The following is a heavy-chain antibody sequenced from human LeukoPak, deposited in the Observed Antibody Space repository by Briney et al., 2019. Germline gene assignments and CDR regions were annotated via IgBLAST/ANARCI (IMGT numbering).Heavy chain of an antibody. CDR3: ARAGGTYYGIAFDI. CDR1: GFTFSSYW. Sequence: GGSLRPSCAASGFTFSSYWMSWVRQAPGKGLEWVANIKQDGSEKYYVDSVKGRFTISRDNAKNSLYLQMNSLRAEDTAVYYCARAGGTYYGIAFDIWGQGTMVTVSS. D-gene: IGHD1-26*01. CDR2: IKQDGSEK. V-gene: IGHV3-7*01. J-gene: IGHJ3*02.